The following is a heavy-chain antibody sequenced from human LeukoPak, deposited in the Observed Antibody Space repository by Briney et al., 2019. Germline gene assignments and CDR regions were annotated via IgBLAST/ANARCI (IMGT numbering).Heavy chain of an antibody. CDR3: AAKGGNYDAFDI. D-gene: IGHD1-7*01. J-gene: IGHJ3*02. V-gene: IGHV1-58*02. CDR1: GFTFTSSA. CDR2: IVVGSGNT. Sequence: ASVKVSCKASGFTFTSSAMQWVRQARGQRLEWIGWIVVGSGNTNYAQKFQERVTITRDVSTSTAYMELSSLRSEDTAVYYCAAKGGNYDAFDIWGQGTMVTVSS.